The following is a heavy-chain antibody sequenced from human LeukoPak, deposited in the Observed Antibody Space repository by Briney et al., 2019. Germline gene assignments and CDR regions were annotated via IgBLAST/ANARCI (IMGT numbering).Heavy chain of an antibody. CDR3: ARDPRTVRI. D-gene: IGHD1-1*01. CDR2: IRYDGSIK. J-gene: IGHJ4*02. CDR1: GITFSRYG. V-gene: IGHV3-30*02. Sequence: GGSLRLSCAASGITFSRYGMHWVRQAPGKGLEWVTFIRYDGSIKYYADSVKGRFTISRDNAKNLLYLQMDSLRVEDTAIYYCARDPRTVRIWGQGTLVTVSS.